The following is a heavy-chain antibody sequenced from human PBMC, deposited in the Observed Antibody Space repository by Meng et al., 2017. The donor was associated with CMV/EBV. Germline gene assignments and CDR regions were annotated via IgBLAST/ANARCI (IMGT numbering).Heavy chain of an antibody. Sequence: SGFTFSRYSMNWVRLAPGKGLEWVSSISSSSSYIYYADSVKGRFTISRDNAKNSLYLQMNSLRAEDTAVYYCARDPSGHSYGFLDYWGQGTLVTVSS. J-gene: IGHJ4*02. D-gene: IGHD5-18*01. CDR2: ISSSSSYI. V-gene: IGHV3-21*01. CDR3: ARDPSGHSYGFLDY. CDR1: GFTFSRYS.